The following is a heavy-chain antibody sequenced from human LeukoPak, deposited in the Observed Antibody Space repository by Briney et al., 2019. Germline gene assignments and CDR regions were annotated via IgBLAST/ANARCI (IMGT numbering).Heavy chain of an antibody. V-gene: IGHV4-34*01. Sequence: SETLSLTCAVYGGSFSGYYWSWIRQPPGKGLEWIGEISHSGSTNYNPSLKSRVTISVDTSKNQFSLKLSSVTAADTAVYYCARVNPGLRYFGYWGQGTLVTVSS. CDR1: GGSFSGYY. J-gene: IGHJ4*02. D-gene: IGHD3-9*01. CDR3: ARVNPGLRYFGY. CDR2: ISHSGST.